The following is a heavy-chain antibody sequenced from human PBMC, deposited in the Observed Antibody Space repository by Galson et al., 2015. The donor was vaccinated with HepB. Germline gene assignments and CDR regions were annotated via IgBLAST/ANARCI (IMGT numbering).Heavy chain of an antibody. CDR2: IRQDGSEK. V-gene: IGHV3-7*01. CDR3: ARDEPSGSYRFDS. Sequence: SLRLSCAASGFTFSSYWMSWVRQAPGKGLEWVANIRQDGSEKYYVDSVKGRFTISRDNAKNSLYLQMNSLRAEDTAVYYCARDEPSGSYRFDSWGHGALVTVSS. J-gene: IGHJ4*01. CDR1: GFTFSSYW. D-gene: IGHD1-26*01.